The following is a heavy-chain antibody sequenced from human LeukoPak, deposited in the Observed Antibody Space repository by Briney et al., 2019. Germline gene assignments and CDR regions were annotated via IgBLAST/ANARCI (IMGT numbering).Heavy chain of an antibody. CDR3: AREAGIRDSSDYYYYYMDV. Sequence: SETLSLTCTVSGDSISRSSDYWGWIRQPPGKGPEWIGSVYYIGSTFYNPSLKSRLTISIDTSKNQFSLKLRSVTAADTAVYYCAREAGIRDSSDYYYYYMDVWGKGTTVTVSS. V-gene: IGHV4-39*07. CDR1: GDSISRSSDY. J-gene: IGHJ6*03. CDR2: VYYIGST. D-gene: IGHD3-22*01.